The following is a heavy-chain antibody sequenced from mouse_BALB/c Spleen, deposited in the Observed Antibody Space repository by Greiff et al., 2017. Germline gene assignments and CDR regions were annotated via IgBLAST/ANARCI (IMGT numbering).Heavy chain of an antibody. CDR2: IDPANGNT. J-gene: IGHJ1*01. V-gene: IGHV14-3*02. Sequence: VQLQQSGAELVKPGASVKLSCTASGFNIKDTYMHWVKQRPEQGLEWIGRIDPANGNTTYDPKFQGKATITADTSSNTAYLQLSSLTSEDTAVYYCARDGNYWYFDVWGAGTTVTVSS. CDR3: ARDGNYWYFDV. D-gene: IGHD2-1*01. CDR1: GFNIKDTY.